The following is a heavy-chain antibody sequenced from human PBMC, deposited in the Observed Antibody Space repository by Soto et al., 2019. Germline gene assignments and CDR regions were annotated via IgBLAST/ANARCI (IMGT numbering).Heavy chain of an antibody. V-gene: IGHV4-4*02. CDR2: IYYSGNT. CDR1: GGSISSSDW. J-gene: IGHJ3*01. CDR3: VRRASGPFDV. Sequence: QVQLQESGPGLVKPSGTLSLTCAVSGGSISSSDWWSWVRQPPGKELEWIGEIYYSGNTNYSPSLESRVTMSVDKSKNQFSLKLTSVTAADTAVYYCVRRASGPFDVWGQGTMVIVSS. D-gene: IGHD2-8*02.